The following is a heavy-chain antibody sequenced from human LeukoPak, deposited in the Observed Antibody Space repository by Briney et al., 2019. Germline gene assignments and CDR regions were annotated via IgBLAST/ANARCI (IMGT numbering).Heavy chain of an antibody. CDR1: GGSISSGGYY. D-gene: IGHD3-22*01. CDR2: INHSGST. V-gene: IGHV4-34*01. CDR3: ARRRSKYYYGSSGYYRY. J-gene: IGHJ4*02. Sequence: PSETLSLTCTVSGGSISSGGYYWSWIRQHPGKGLEWIGEINHSGSTNYNPSLKSRVTISVDTSKNQFSLKLSSVTAADTAVYYCARRRSKYYYGSSGYYRYWGQGTLVTVSS.